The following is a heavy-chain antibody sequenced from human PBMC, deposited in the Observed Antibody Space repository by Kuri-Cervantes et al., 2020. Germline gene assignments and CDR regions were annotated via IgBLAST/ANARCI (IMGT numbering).Heavy chain of an antibody. V-gene: IGHV3-23*01. CDR2: ISGTDEKT. D-gene: IGHD6-19*01. CDR3: VKGGWLDV. J-gene: IGHJ1*01. CDR1: GFNFNIFE. Sequence: GGSLRLSCVASGFNFNIFEMAWGRQVPGKGLECVSFISGTDEKTHYAGSVRGCFTVSRDNSKNTMYLQMTSLRTEDSAIYYCVKGGWLDVWGQGTLVTVSS.